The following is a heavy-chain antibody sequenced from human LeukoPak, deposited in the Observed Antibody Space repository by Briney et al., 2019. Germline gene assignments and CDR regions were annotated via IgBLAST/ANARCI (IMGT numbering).Heavy chain of an antibody. D-gene: IGHD3-3*01. V-gene: IGHV4-38-2*01. J-gene: IGHJ4*02. CDR1: GYSISSGYY. CDR3: ARRYYDFWSGYYVDY. CDR2: IYHSGST. Sequence: SETLSLTCAVSGYSISSGYYWAWIRQPPGKGLECIGRIYHSGSTYYNPSLKSRVTISVDTSKNHFSLKLSSVTAADTAVYYCARRYYDFWSGYYVDYWGQGTLVTVSS.